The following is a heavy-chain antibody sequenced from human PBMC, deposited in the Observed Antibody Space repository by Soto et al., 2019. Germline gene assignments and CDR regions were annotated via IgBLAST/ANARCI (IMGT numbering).Heavy chain of an antibody. Sequence: QVQLVQSGAEVKKPGSSVKVSCKASGGTFNNCAISWVRQAPGQGLEWMGGIIPIFGTANYAQKFQDRVTITADESTSTAYMELRSLRSEETAVYYCGRGVHYDRSGYYYFYWGQGTLVTVSP. CDR1: GGTFNNCA. J-gene: IGHJ4*02. CDR3: GRGVHYDRSGYYYFY. CDR2: IIPIFGTA. V-gene: IGHV1-69*01. D-gene: IGHD3-22*01.